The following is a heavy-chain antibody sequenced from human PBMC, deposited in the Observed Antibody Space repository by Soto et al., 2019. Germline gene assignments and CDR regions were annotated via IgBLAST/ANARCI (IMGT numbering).Heavy chain of an antibody. CDR1: GFTLSSYA. CDR3: ASSIFAYRGYFDY. Sequence: PGGSLRLSCAASGFTLSSYAMSWVRQAPGKGLEWVSGISGSGGSTFYVDSVKGRFTISRDNSKNTLYPQMNGLRAEDTAIYYCASSIFAYRGYFDYWGQGTLVTVSS. D-gene: IGHD3-3*01. J-gene: IGHJ4*02. V-gene: IGHV3-23*01. CDR2: ISGSGGST.